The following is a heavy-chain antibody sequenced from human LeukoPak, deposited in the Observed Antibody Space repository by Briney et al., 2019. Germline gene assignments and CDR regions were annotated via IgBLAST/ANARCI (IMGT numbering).Heavy chain of an antibody. CDR1: GYTFTGYY. J-gene: IGHJ4*02. Sequence: AASVKVSCKASGYTFTGYYMYWVRQAPGQGLEWMGWINPNSGGTKYAQKFQGRVTMTRDTSISTAYMELSRLRSDDTAVYYCARMSNELSFDYWGQGTLVTVSS. V-gene: IGHV1-2*02. D-gene: IGHD1-26*01. CDR2: INPNSGGT. CDR3: ARMSNELSFDY.